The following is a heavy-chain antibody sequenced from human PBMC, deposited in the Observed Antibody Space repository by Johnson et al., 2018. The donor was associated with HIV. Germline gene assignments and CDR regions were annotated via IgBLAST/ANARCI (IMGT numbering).Heavy chain of an antibody. CDR3: ATVWRNEGRHAFDV. J-gene: IGHJ3*01. CDR2: ISFDGSNK. D-gene: IGHD1-1*01. Sequence: QVQLVESGGGVVQPGRSLTLSCAASGFTFNKFAMHWVRQAPGKGLEWLAFISFDGSNKYFGDSVEGRFDISRENSKNSHYLQMNSLRAEDTAVYFCATVWRNEGRHAFDVWGQGTMVTV. V-gene: IGHV3-30*09. CDR1: GFTFNKFA.